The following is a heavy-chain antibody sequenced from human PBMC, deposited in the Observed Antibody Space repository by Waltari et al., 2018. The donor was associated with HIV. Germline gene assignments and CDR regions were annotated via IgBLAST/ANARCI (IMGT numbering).Heavy chain of an antibody. Sequence: QVQLQESGPGLVKPSATLSLTCTVSGGSVSRYYWSWIRPPPGKGLEWLGYTYYSGTTNYNPPLKSRVTISVDTSKNQFSLKLSSVTAADTAVYYCARGGVNWNYDHWGQGTLVTVSS. J-gene: IGHJ5*02. CDR2: TYYSGTT. D-gene: IGHD1-7*01. CDR1: GGSVSRYY. CDR3: ARGGVNWNYDH. V-gene: IGHV4-59*02.